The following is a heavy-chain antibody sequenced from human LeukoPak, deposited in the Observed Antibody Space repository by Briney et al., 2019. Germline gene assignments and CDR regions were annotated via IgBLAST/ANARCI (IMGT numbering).Heavy chain of an antibody. J-gene: IGHJ6*04. V-gene: IGHV3-11*04. D-gene: IGHD3-10*02. Sequence: PGGSLRLSCAASGFTFSDYYMNWIRQAPGKGLEWVSYISSSGNTVYYADSVKGRFTISRDNAKNSLYLQMNSLRAEDTAVYYCAELGITMIGGVWGKGTTVTISS. CDR1: GFTFSDYY. CDR3: AELGITMIGGV. CDR2: ISSSGNTV.